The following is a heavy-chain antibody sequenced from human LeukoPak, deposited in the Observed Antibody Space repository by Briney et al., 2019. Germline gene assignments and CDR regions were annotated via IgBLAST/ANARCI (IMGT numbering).Heavy chain of an antibody. V-gene: IGHV3-7*03. CDR3: ARPSRGYSSSWSNWFDP. J-gene: IGHJ5*02. CDR2: INQDGTEK. CDR1: GFSFTTYW. Sequence: PGGSLRLSCAASGFSFTTYWMSWVRQAQGKGLEWVANINQDGTEKYYVDSVKGRFTISRDNGKNSLYLQMNSLRVEDTAVYYCARPSRGYSSSWSNWFDPWGQGTLVTVSS. D-gene: IGHD6-13*01.